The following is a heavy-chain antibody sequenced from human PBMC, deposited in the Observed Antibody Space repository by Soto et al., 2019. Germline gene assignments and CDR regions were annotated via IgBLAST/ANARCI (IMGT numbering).Heavy chain of an antibody. CDR3: ATQIVGAPAEGGGYYYGMDV. V-gene: IGHV1-69*12. J-gene: IGHJ6*02. D-gene: IGHD1-26*01. Sequence: QVQLVQSGAEVKKPGSSVKVSCKASGGTFSSYAISWVRQAPGQGLEWMGGIIPIFGTANYAQKFQGRVTITADESTSTAYTELSSLRSEDTAVYYCATQIVGAPAEGGGYYYGMDVWGQGTTVTVSS. CDR2: IIPIFGTA. CDR1: GGTFSSYA.